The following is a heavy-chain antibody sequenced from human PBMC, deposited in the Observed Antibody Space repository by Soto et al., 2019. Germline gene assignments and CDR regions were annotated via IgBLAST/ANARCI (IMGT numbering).Heavy chain of an antibody. CDR3: ARGSVDTVDSSGFYEY. D-gene: IGHD3-22*01. CDR2: INHSGGT. CDR1: GGSFSSCY. Sequence: SETLSLTCALDGGSFSSCYWSGIRQPPGKGLESIGEINHSGGTSYNPSLKSRVTISVDTSKSQFSLKLTSVTDADRAVYYCARGSVDTVDSSGFYEYWCQGTPVTVS. V-gene: IGHV4-34*01. J-gene: IGHJ4*02.